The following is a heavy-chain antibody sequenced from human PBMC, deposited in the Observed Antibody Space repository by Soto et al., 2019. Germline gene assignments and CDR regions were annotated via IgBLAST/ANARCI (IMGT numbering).Heavy chain of an antibody. CDR3: ARPDFGDYWYFDL. Sequence: QDQLVQSGAEVKKPGSSVKVSCKAFGGPFSSHTFSWVRQAPGQGLEWMGRIIPSLGTTTYAQKFQGRVRITADDSVPTVYMELTSLRTEDTVVYYCARPDFGDYWYFDLWGCGNLVTVSS. V-gene: IGHV1-69*08. CDR1: GGPFSSHT. CDR2: IIPSLGTT. D-gene: IGHD4-17*01. J-gene: IGHJ2*01.